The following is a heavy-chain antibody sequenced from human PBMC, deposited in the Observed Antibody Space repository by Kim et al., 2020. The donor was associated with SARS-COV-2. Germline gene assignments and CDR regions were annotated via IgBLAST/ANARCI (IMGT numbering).Heavy chain of an antibody. D-gene: IGHD5-18*01. CDR2: GTR. Sequence: GTRHLADSVKGRLTISRDQAKNPLYLRINRLRAEDTAVDYCASRQPAFDPWGQGTLVTVSS. V-gene: IGHV3-48*03. CDR3: ASRQPAFDP. J-gene: IGHJ5*02.